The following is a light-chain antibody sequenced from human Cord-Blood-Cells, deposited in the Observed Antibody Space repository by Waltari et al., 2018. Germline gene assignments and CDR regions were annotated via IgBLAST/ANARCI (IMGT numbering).Light chain of an antibody. CDR3: CSYAGSYTYYV. Sequence: QSALPQPRSVSGSPGQSVTISCTGTSSDVGGYTYVSWYQQHPGKAPKLMIYDVSKRPSGVPDRFFGSKSGNTASLTISGLQAEDEADYYCCSYAGSYTYYVFGTGTKVTVL. V-gene: IGLV2-11*01. J-gene: IGLJ1*01. CDR1: SSDVGGYTY. CDR2: DVS.